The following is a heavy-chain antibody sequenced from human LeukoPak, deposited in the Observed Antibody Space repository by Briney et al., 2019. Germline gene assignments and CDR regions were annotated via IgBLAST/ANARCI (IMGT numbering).Heavy chain of an antibody. D-gene: IGHD3-3*01. V-gene: IGHV3-7*01. CDR1: GFTFSSYW. CDR3: ARGLHNYDFWSGYGDY. J-gene: IGHJ4*02. Sequence: GGSLRLSCAASGFTFSSYWMSWVRQAPGKGLEWVANIKQDGSEKYYVDSVKGRFTISRDNAKNSLYLQMNSLRAEDTAVYYCARGLHNYDFWSGYGDYWGQGTLVTVSS. CDR2: IKQDGSEK.